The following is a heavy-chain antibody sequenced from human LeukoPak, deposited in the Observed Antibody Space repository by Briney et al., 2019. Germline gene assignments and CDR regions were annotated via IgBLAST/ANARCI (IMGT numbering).Heavy chain of an antibody. CDR3: ARDQASGSYDAFDI. J-gene: IGHJ3*02. V-gene: IGHV3-21*01. CDR2: ISSSSSYI. D-gene: IGHD1-26*01. Sequence: PGGSLRLSCAASGFTFSSYSMNWVRQAPGKGLEWVSSISSSSSYIYYADSVKSRFTISRDNAKNSLYLQMNSLRAEDTAVYYCARDQASGSYDAFDIWGQGTMVTVSS. CDR1: GFTFSSYS.